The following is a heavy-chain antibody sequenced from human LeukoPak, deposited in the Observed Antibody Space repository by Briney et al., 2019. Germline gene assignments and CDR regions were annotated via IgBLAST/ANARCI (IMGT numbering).Heavy chain of an antibody. Sequence: SETLSLTCTVSGGSISSYYWSWIRQPPGKGLEWIGYIYYSGSTNYNPSLKSRVTISVDTSKNQFSLKLSSVTAADTAVYYCATDLLSGGPMWAFDIWGQGTMVTVSS. D-gene: IGHD1-26*01. CDR2: IYYSGST. J-gene: IGHJ3*02. CDR1: GGSISSYY. V-gene: IGHV4-59*01. CDR3: ATDLLSGGPMWAFDI.